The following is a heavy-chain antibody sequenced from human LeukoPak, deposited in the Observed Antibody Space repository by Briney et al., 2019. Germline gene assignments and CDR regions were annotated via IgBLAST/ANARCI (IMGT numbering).Heavy chain of an antibody. CDR3: ARAPRDGYNYSDY. CDR1: GCSISSGGYY. J-gene: IGHJ4*02. D-gene: IGHD5-24*01. CDR2: IYYSGST. V-gene: IGHV4-31*03. Sequence: SQTLSLTCTVSGCSISSGGYYWRWIRQHPGKGLEWIAYIYYSGSTYYNPSLKSRVTISVDTSKNQFSLKLSSVTAADTAVYYCARAPRDGYNYSDYWGQGTLVTVSS.